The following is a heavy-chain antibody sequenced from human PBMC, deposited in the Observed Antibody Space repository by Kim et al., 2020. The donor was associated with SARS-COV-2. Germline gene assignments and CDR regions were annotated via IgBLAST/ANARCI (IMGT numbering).Heavy chain of an antibody. Sequence: ASVKVSCKASGYTFTSYGMSWVRQAPGQGLEWMGWINTNTGNPTYAQGFTGRFVFSLDTSVRTAYLQISSLKPEDTAVYYCARVLGIAAAAPSDYWGQGTLVTVSS. CDR2: INTNTGNP. CDR3: ARVLGIAAAAPSDY. J-gene: IGHJ4*02. CDR1: GYTFTSYG. D-gene: IGHD6-13*01. V-gene: IGHV7-4-1*02.